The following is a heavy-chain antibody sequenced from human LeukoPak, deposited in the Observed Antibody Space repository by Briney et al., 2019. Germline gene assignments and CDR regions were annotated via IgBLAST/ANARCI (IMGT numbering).Heavy chain of an antibody. V-gene: IGHV3-23*01. Sequence: PGGSLRLSCAASGFTFSSYAMSWVRQAPGKGLEWVSAISGSGGSTYYADSVKGRFTISRDNSKNTPYLQMNSLRAEDTAVYYCAKDQDSGSYLDWFDPWGQGTLVTVSS. CDR3: AKDQDSGSYLDWFDP. CDR1: GFTFSSYA. J-gene: IGHJ5*02. D-gene: IGHD1-26*01. CDR2: ISGSGGST.